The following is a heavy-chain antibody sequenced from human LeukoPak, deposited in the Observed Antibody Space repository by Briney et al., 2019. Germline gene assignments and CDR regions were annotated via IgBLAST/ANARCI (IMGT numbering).Heavy chain of an antibody. CDR3: ARGGASGELNP. V-gene: IGHV1-18*01. CDR1: GYIINTYD. Sequence: ASVKVSCKTSGYIINTYDISWVRQAPGQGLEWVGGISPYNGDTHSAQNFQGRITMTTDTSTNTAYMELRSLRSDDTALYYCARGGASGELNPWGQGTLVTVSS. D-gene: IGHD3-10*01. CDR2: ISPYNGDT. J-gene: IGHJ5*02.